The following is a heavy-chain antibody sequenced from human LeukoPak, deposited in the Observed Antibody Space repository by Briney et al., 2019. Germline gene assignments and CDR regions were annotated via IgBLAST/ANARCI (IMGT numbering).Heavy chain of an antibody. CDR3: ARRGSGSYYY. CDR1: GGSISSSSYY. CDR2: IYHSGST. J-gene: IGHJ4*02. V-gene: IGHV4-39*07. D-gene: IGHD3-10*01. Sequence: SETLSLTCTVSGGSISSSSYYWGWIRQPPGKGLEWIGSIYHSGSTYYNPSLKSRVTISVDTSKNQFSLKLSSVTAADTAVYYCARRGSGSYYYWGQGTLVTVSS.